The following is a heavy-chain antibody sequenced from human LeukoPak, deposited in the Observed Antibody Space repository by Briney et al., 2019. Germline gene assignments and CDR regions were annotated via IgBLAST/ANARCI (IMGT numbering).Heavy chain of an antibody. Sequence: GASVKVSCKASGYTFTSYYMHWVRQAPGQGLEWMGIINPSGGSTSYAQKFQGRVTMTRDTSTSTAYMELRSLRSDDTAVYYCASGNCSSTSCYWPGYFDYWGQGTLVTVSS. J-gene: IGHJ4*02. CDR1: GYTFTSYY. V-gene: IGHV1-46*01. D-gene: IGHD2-2*01. CDR3: ASGNCSSTSCYWPGYFDY. CDR2: INPSGGST.